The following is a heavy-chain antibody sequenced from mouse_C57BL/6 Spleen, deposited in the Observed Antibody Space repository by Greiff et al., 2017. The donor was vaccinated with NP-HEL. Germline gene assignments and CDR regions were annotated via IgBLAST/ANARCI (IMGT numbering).Heavy chain of an antibody. V-gene: IGHV1-50*01. J-gene: IGHJ3*01. D-gene: IGHD1-1*01. CDR2: IDPSDSYT. CDR3: ARAYYYGPFAY. CDR1: GYTFTSYW. Sequence: VQLQQPGAELVKPGASVKLSCKASGYTFTSYWMQWVKQRPGQGLEWIGEIDPSDSYTNYNQKFKGKATLTVDTSSSTAYMQLSSLTSEDSAVYYCARAYYYGPFAYWGQGTLVTVSA.